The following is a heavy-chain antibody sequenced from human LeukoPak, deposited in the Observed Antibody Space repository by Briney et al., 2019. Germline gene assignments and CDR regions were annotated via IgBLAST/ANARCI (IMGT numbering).Heavy chain of an antibody. CDR2: INPNSGGT. Sequence: GASVKVSCKASGYTFTGYYMHWVRQAPGQGLEWMGWINPNSGGTNYAQKFQGRVTMTRDTSISTAYMELSRLRSDDTAVYYCARETADTIFGVVNSYYMDVWGKGTTVTVSS. D-gene: IGHD3-3*01. CDR1: GYTFTGYY. CDR3: ARETADTIFGVVNSYYMDV. V-gene: IGHV1-2*02. J-gene: IGHJ6*03.